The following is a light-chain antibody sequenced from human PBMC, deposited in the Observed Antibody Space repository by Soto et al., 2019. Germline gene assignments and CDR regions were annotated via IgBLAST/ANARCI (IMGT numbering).Light chain of an antibody. CDR1: SNDVGGYNL. CDR3: CSHVGGSSQQWV. Sequence: QSALTQPASVSGSPGQSITISCTGTSNDVGGYNLVSWFQQHPGKAPKLMISEVNKRPSGVSNRFSGSKSANTASLTISGLQAEGEADYYWCSHVGGSSQQWVFGGGTKLTVL. J-gene: IGLJ3*02. CDR2: EVN. V-gene: IGLV2-23*02.